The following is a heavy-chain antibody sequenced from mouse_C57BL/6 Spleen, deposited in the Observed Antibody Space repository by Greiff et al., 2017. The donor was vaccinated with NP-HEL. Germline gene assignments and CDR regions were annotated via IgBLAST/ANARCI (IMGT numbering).Heavy chain of an antibody. CDR1: GFSLTSYG. CDR3: ARNEDYGSSLWYFDV. CDR2: IWSGGST. D-gene: IGHD1-1*01. J-gene: IGHJ1*03. Sequence: VQLKESGPGLVQPSQRLSITCTVSGFSLTSYGVHWVRQSPGKGLEWLGVIWSGGSTDYNAAFISRLSISKDNSKSQVFFKMNSLQADDTAIYYCARNEDYGSSLWYFDVWGTGTTVTVSS. V-gene: IGHV2-2*01.